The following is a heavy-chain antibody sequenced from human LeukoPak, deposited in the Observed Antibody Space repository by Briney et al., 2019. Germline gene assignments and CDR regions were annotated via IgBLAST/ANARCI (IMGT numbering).Heavy chain of an antibody. CDR2: IYYSGST. D-gene: IGHD6-13*01. V-gene: IGHV4-59*01. Sequence: SETLSLTCTVSGGSTSSYYWSWIRQPPGKGLEWIGYIYYSGSTNYNPSLKSRVTISVDTSKNQFSLKLSSVTAADTAVYYCAKTPGIAAAGPWFDPWGQGTLVTVSS. CDR1: GGSTSSYY. CDR3: AKTPGIAAAGPWFDP. J-gene: IGHJ5*02.